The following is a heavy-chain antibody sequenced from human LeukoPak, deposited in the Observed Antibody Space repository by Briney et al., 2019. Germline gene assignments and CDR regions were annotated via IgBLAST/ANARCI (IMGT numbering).Heavy chain of an antibody. J-gene: IGHJ6*02. CDR3: ATTRPGPTYFYYGLGV. Sequence: SETLSLTCAVYGESLSKCYWTWIRQSPGKGLEWIGEINHRGSTNLNPSLKSRVTLSVDTSKHQFSLKLTSVTAADAAVYYCATTRPGPTYFYYGLGVWGQGTTVTVSS. CDR2: INHRGST. CDR1: GESLSKCY. V-gene: IGHV4-34*01. D-gene: IGHD4-17*01.